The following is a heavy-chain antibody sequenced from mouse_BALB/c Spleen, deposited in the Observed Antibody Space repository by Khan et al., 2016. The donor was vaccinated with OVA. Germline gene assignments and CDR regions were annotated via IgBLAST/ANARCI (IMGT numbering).Heavy chain of an antibody. V-gene: IGHV1-7*01. Sequence: QVQLKQSGAELAKPGASVKMSCKASGYTFTSYWMHWIKQRPGQGLEWIGYINPTSGYTDYNQKFKEKATLTADKSSSTAYMQLSSLTSDDSAVYYCARDRIDYWGQGTTHTVSS. CDR1: GYTFTSYW. J-gene: IGHJ2*01. CDR3: ARDRIDY. CDR2: INPTSGYT.